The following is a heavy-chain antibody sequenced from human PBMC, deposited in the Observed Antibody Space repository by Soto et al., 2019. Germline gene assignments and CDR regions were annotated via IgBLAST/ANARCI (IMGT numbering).Heavy chain of an antibody. CDR3: ARDKALRGTGVIDY. V-gene: IGHV3-48*02. J-gene: IGHJ4*02. D-gene: IGHD7-27*01. CDR2: ISSSSSTI. Sequence: EVQLVESGGGLVQPGGSLRLSCAASGFTFSSYSMNWVRQAPGKGLEWVSYISSSSSTIYYADSVKGRFTISRDNAKNSLYLQMNSLRDEDTAVYSCARDKALRGTGVIDYWGQGTLVTVSS. CDR1: GFTFSSYS.